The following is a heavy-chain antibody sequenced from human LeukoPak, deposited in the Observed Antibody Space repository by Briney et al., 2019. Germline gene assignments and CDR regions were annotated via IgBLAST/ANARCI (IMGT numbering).Heavy chain of an antibody. CDR3: AKDMVENWNDFDY. J-gene: IGHJ4*02. Sequence: GGSLRLSCAASGFTFSSYSMNWVRQAPGKGLEWVSYISSSSSTIYYADSVKGRFTISRDNSKNTLYLQMNSLRAEDTAVYYCAKDMVENWNDFDYWGQGTLVTVSS. CDR1: GFTFSSYS. V-gene: IGHV3-48*01. D-gene: IGHD1-1*01. CDR2: ISSSSSTI.